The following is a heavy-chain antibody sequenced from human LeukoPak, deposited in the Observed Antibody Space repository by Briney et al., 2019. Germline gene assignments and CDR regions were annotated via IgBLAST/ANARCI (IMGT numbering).Heavy chain of an antibody. CDR1: GFTFSSYW. J-gene: IGHJ3*02. CDR2: INIDGSDT. V-gene: IGHV3-74*01. D-gene: IGHD1-14*01. CDR3: ARDLTTQDAFDI. Sequence: GGSLRLSCAASGFTFSSYWMHWVRQAPGKGLVWVSRINIDGSDTNYADSVKGRFTISRDNARKTLFLQMNRLRAEDTAVYYCARDLTTQDAFDIWGQGTTVTVSS.